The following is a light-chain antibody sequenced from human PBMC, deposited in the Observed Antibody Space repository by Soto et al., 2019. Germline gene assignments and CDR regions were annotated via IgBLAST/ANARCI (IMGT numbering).Light chain of an antibody. CDR3: QQFDTYRS. J-gene: IGKJ4*01. CDR1: QSISSW. V-gene: IGKV1-5*01. Sequence: DIQMTQSPSTLSASVGDRVTITCRASQSISSWLAWYQQKPGKAPKVLIYDASSLASGDPSRFRGSGTGTEFTLTISSLQPDDFATYYCQQFDTYRSFGGGTKVEIK. CDR2: DAS.